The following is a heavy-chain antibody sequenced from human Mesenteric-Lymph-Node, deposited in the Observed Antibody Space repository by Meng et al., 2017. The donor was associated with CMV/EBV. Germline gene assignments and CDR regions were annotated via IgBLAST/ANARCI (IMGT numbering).Heavy chain of an antibody. CDR2: ISSGSTYI. CDR1: GFTFSISN. J-gene: IGHJ5*02. V-gene: IGHV3-21*01. CDR3: TRDREDS. Sequence: GGSLRLSCEASGFTFSISNMNWVRQAPGKGLEWVASISSGSTYIFYADSVKGRFTISRDNAKNSLYLQMNSLRAEDSALYYCTRDREDSWGQGTLVTVSS.